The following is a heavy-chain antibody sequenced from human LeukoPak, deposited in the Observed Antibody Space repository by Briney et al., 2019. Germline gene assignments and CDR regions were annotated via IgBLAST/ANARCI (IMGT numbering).Heavy chain of an antibody. D-gene: IGHD4-17*01. Sequence: ASVKVSCKASGYTFTSYDINWVRQATGQGLEWMGWMNPNSGNTGYAQKFQGRVTMTRNTSISTAYMELSSLRSEDTAVYYCAGAPPAYGDYSYYYYGMDVWGQGTTVTVSS. CDR2: MNPNSGNT. V-gene: IGHV1-8*01. J-gene: IGHJ6*02. CDR3: AGAPPAYGDYSYYYYGMDV. CDR1: GYTFTSYD.